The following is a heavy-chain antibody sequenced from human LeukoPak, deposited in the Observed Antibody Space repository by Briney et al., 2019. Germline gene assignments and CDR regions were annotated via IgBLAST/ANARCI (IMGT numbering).Heavy chain of an antibody. CDR3: ARGPHSGSYPYDPFDY. J-gene: IGHJ4*02. CDR1: GYTFTSYD. CDR2: IIPIFGTA. Sequence: SVKVSCKASGYTFTSYDINWVRQATGQGPEWMGGIIPIFGTANYAQKFQGRVTITADKSTSTAYMELSSLRSEDTAVYYCARGPHSGSYPYDPFDYWGQGTLVTVSS. D-gene: IGHD1-26*01. V-gene: IGHV1-69*06.